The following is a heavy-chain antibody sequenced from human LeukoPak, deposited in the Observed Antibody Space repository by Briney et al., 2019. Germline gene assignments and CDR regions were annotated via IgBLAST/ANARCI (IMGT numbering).Heavy chain of an antibody. CDR2: TYYRSKWYN. CDR3: AREPPYSSSWYPPFDY. D-gene: IGHD6-13*01. V-gene: IGHV6-1*01. J-gene: IGHJ4*02. Sequence: SQTLSLTCAISVDSVSSNSAAWNWIRQSPSRGLEWLGRTYYRSKWYNDYAVSVKSRITINPDTSKNQFSLQLNSVTPEDTAVYYCAREPPYSSSWYPPFDYWGQGTLVTVSS. CDR1: VDSVSSNSAA.